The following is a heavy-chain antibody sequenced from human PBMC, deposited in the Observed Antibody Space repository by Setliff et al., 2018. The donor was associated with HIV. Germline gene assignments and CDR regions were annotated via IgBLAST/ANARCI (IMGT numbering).Heavy chain of an antibody. J-gene: IGHJ4*02. V-gene: IGHV4-61*02. CDR2: IYSSGIS. D-gene: IGHD2-8*01. CDR1: GGSISSGSYF. CDR3: ARDPYCPNTCYEDFTFDS. Sequence: SETLSLTCTVSGGSISSGSYFWNWIRQPAGKGLEWIGRIYSSGISNYNPSLKSRLTISLDTSKNQFSLQVTSVTAADTAVYYCARDPYCPNTCYEDFTFDSWGQGTLVTGLL.